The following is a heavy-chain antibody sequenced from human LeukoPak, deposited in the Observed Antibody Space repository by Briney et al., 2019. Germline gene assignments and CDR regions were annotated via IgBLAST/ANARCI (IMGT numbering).Heavy chain of an antibody. D-gene: IGHD2-15*01. Sequence: PSETLSLTCAVYGGSFSGYYWSWIRQPPGKGLEWIGEINHSGSTNYNPSLKSRVTISVDTSKNQFSLKLSSVTAEDTAVYYCARDGGLNTNFDYWGQGTLVTVSS. V-gene: IGHV4-34*01. CDR2: INHSGST. CDR1: GGSFSGYY. CDR3: ARDGGLNTNFDY. J-gene: IGHJ4*02.